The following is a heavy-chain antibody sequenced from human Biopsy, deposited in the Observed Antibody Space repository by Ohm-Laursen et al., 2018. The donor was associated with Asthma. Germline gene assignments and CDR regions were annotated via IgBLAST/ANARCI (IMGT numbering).Heavy chain of an antibody. V-gene: IGHV4-39*01. CDR2: ISYTGSA. CDR1: GGSMSSSSYY. CDR3: ARHWDWGAFFDY. Sequence: GTLSLTCLVSGGSMSSSSYYWGWIRQPPGKGLEWMGSISYTGSAYHNPSLKSQVPISEDTSKNHFSLKLSSVTAADTAVYYCARHWDWGAFFDYWGQGTPVTVSS. J-gene: IGHJ4*02. D-gene: IGHD7-27*01.